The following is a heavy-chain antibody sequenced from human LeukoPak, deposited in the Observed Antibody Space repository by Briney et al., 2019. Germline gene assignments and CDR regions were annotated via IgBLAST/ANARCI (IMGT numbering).Heavy chain of an antibody. CDR1: GYTFTGYY. V-gene: IGHV1-2*02. J-gene: IGHJ4*02. CDR2: INPNSGGT. D-gene: IGHD2-2*01. Sequence: ASVKVSCKASGYTFTGYYMHWVRQAPGQGLEWMGWINPNSGGTNYAQKFQGRVTMTRDTSISTAYMELSRLRSDDTAVYYCGRDPVSSVPSDYWGQGTLVTVSS. CDR3: GRDPVSSVPSDY.